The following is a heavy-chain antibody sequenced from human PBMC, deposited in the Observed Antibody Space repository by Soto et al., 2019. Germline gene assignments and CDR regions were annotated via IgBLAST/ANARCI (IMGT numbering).Heavy chain of an antibody. D-gene: IGHD3-3*01. V-gene: IGHV3-30*03. Sequence: QVQLVESGGGVVQPGRSLRLSCAASGFTFSTYAMHWVRQAPGKGLEWVAVIYYDESKKYYADSVKGRFTISRDNSKNTLHMQMNSLRVEDTAVYYCAPEAFGVGLFDHWGQGTLVPVSS. J-gene: IGHJ4*02. CDR2: IYYDESKK. CDR1: GFTFSTYA. CDR3: APEAFGVGLFDH.